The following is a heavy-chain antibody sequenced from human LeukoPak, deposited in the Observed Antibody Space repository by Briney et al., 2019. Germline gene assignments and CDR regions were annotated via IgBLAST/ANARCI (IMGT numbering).Heavy chain of an antibody. CDR1: GFTFSSYW. D-gene: IGHD3-10*01. Sequence: GGSLRLSCAAYGFTFSSYWMSWDRQAPGKGLEWVANIKQDGSEKYYVDSVKGRFTISRDNAKNSLYLQMNSLRAEDTAVYYCARTTMVRGVIHTYYYYGMDVWGQGTMVTVSS. CDR3: ARTTMVRGVIHTYYYYGMDV. V-gene: IGHV3-7*03. CDR2: IKQDGSEK. J-gene: IGHJ6*02.